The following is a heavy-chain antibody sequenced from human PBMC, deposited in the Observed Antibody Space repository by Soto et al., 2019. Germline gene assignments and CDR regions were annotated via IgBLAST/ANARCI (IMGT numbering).Heavy chain of an antibody. CDR1: GGSFSGYY. CDR2: IYYRGST. V-gene: IGHV4-34*01. Sequence: ASETLSLTCAVYGGSFSGYYWSWIRQPPGKGLEWIGSIYYRGSTYYNPSHKSRVTISVDTSKNQFSLKLSSVTAANTAVYYCARLWFGELPYFDYWGQGTLVTVSS. D-gene: IGHD3-10*01. CDR3: ARLWFGELPYFDY. J-gene: IGHJ4*02.